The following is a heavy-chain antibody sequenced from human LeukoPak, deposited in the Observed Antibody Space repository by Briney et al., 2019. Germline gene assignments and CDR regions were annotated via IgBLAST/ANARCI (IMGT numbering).Heavy chain of an antibody. D-gene: IGHD1/OR15-1a*01. Sequence: GGSLRLSCAVSGFTASIYYMTWVRQAPGKGLEWVSFIYRDGSANYADSVKGRFTISRDNSKNTVYLQMNSLRAEDTAVYYCARGDLNTYGVVAWGQGTAVTVSS. CDR1: GFTASIYY. CDR3: ARGDLNTYGVVA. CDR2: IYRDGSA. V-gene: IGHV3-66*01. J-gene: IGHJ6*02.